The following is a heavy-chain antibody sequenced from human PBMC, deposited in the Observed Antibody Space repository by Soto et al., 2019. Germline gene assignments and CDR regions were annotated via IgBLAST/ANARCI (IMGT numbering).Heavy chain of an antibody. CDR3: ARGRGYSGDDHYYYFDMDV. D-gene: IGHD5-12*01. CDR1: GGTFNNYP. V-gene: IGHV1-69*13. J-gene: IGHJ6*02. Sequence: SVKVSCKASGGTFNNYPITWVRQAPGEGLEWMGGSIPIFGTANYAQKFQGRVTISVEESTSTAYMELSSLRSEDTAVYYCARGRGYSGDDHYYYFDMDVWGQGTTVTVSS. CDR2: SIPIFGTA.